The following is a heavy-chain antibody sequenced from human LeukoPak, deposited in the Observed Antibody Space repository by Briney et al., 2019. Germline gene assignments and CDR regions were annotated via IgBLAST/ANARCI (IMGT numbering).Heavy chain of an antibody. Sequence: SETLSLTCAVYGGSSSGYYWSWIRQPPGKGLEWIGEINHSGSTNYNPSLKSRVTISVDTSKNQFSLKLSSVTAADTAVYYCARGKWSYYDSSGYYYGKLDAFDIWGQGTMVTVSS. J-gene: IGHJ3*02. CDR3: ARGKWSYYDSSGYYYGKLDAFDI. V-gene: IGHV4-34*01. D-gene: IGHD3-22*01. CDR1: GGSSSGYY. CDR2: INHSGST.